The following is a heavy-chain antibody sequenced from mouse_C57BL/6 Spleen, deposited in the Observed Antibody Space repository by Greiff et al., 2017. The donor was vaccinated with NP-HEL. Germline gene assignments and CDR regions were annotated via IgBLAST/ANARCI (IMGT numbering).Heavy chain of an antibody. D-gene: IGHD2-3*01. CDR2: IYPGDGDT. J-gene: IGHJ2*01. V-gene: IGHV1-82*01. Sequence: QVQLKQSGPELVKPGASVKISCKASGYAFSSSWMNWVKQRPGKGLEWIGRIYPGDGDTNYNGKFKGKATLTADKSSSTAYMQLSSLTSEDSAVYFCARQEGLLLLFDYWGQGTTLTVSS. CDR3: ARQEGLLLLFDY. CDR1: GYAFSSSW.